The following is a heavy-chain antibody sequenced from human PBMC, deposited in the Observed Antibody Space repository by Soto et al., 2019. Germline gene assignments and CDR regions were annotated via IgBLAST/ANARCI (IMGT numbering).Heavy chain of an antibody. J-gene: IGHJ6*03. CDR3: ARNTAAGTFYYYYYMDV. CDR1: GYSFTSYW. V-gene: IGHV5-51*01. Sequence: PGESLKISCKGSGYSFTSYWIGLVRQMPGKGLEWMGIIYPGDSDTRYSPSFQGQVTISADKSISTAYLQWSSLKASDTAMYYCARNTAAGTFYYYYYMDVWGKGTTVTVSS. D-gene: IGHD6-13*01. CDR2: IYPGDSDT.